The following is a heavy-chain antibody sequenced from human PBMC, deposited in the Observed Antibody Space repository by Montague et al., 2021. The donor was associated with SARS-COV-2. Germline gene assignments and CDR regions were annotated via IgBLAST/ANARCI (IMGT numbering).Heavy chain of an antibody. D-gene: IGHD1-7*01. CDR3: ARGWNYAFDI. V-gene: IGHV6-1*01. Sequence: CAISGDSVSRNNPAFPWIRQSPSRGLEWLGLPYYGSSWNTDYAVSVKMRITISPDTSKNQFSLHLNSVTPEDTAVYYCARGWNYAFDIWSQGTMVTVSS. CDR1: GDSVSRNNPA. J-gene: IGHJ3*02. CDR2: PYYGSSWNT.